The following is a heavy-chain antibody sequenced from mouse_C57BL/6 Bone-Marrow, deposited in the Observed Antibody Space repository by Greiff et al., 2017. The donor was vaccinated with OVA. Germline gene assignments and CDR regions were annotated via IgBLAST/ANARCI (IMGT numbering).Heavy chain of an antibody. CDR1: GYTFTGYW. CDR2: ILPGSGST. Sequence: QVQLQQSGAELTKPGASVKLSCKATGYTFTGYWIEWVKQRPGHGLEWIGAILPGSGSTNYNQKFKGKATFTAVTSSNTAYMQLSSLTTKDSAICYCAVGDVSTAVVPWGQGTLVTVSA. V-gene: IGHV1-9*01. J-gene: IGHJ3*01. D-gene: IGHD1-1*02. CDR3: AVGDVSTAVVP.